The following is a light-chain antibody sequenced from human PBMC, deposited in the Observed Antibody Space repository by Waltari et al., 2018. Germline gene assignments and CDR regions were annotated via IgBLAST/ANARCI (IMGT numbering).Light chain of an antibody. Sequence: DIVMTQSPDSLSVSLGERATINCKSSLSILHSSENKNQLGWYQQKSGQSPKLLIYGASTRESGVPDRFSGSGSGTDFTHTTSSLQTEDGAVYYGQQYYSTPFTFGPGTKVDIK. CDR3: QQYYSTPFT. CDR2: GAS. CDR1: LSILHSSENKNQ. V-gene: IGKV4-1*01. J-gene: IGKJ3*01.